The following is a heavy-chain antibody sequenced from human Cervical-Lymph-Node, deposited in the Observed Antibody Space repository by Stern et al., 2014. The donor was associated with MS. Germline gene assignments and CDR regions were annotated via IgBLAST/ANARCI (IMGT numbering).Heavy chain of an antibody. CDR1: GFTFSDSF. CDR2: IRNKGSSYTT. CDR3: AKHADSAGGA. D-gene: IGHD3-10*01. V-gene: IGHV3-72*01. J-gene: IGHJ5*02. Sequence: DQLVQSGGGLVQPGGSLRLSCEASGFTFSDSFMDWVRQAPGKGLEWVGRIRNKGSSYTTQYVASVEGRVTISRDDSKNSVFLQMNSLKTEDPAVYYCAKHADSAGGAWGQGTLVTVSS.